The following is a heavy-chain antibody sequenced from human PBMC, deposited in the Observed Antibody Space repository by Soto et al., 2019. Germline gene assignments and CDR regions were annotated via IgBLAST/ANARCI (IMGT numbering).Heavy chain of an antibody. Sequence: PGGSLRLSCAASAFTFSSYAMHWVRQAPGKGLEWVAVISYDGSNKYYADSVKGRFTISRENSKNTLYLQMNSLRAEDTAVYYCARDSYYDFWSGYSRHAFDIWGQGAMVTVS. CDR1: AFTFSSYA. CDR2: ISYDGSNK. J-gene: IGHJ3*02. V-gene: IGHV3-30-3*01. D-gene: IGHD3-3*01. CDR3: ARDSYYDFWSGYSRHAFDI.